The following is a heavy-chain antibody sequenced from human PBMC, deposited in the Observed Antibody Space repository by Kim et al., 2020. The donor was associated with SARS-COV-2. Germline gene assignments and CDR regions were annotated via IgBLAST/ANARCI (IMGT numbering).Heavy chain of an antibody. D-gene: IGHD6-19*01. Sequence: GGSLRLSCAASGFTFTNYWMTWVRQAPGKGLEWVANIKQDGSEKYYVDSVKGRFTISRDNAKNSLHLQMNSMSAEDTAVYYCAGDRYSSSAGRSDYWGQGTLVTVSS. CDR3: AGDRYSSSAGRSDY. V-gene: IGHV3-7*01. J-gene: IGHJ4*02. CDR1: GFTFTNYW. CDR2: IKQDGSEK.